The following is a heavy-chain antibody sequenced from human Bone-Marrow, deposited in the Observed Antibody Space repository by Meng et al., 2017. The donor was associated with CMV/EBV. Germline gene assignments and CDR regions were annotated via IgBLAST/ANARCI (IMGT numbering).Heavy chain of an antibody. J-gene: IGHJ6*02. V-gene: IGHV3-9*01. D-gene: IGHD6-19*01. CDR3: AKDIIAVAGTRNYYYYGMDV. Sequence: GGSLRLSCAASGFTFDDYGMSWVRQAPGKGLEWVSGISWNSGSIGYADSVKGRFTISRDNAKNSLYLQMNSLRAEDTALYYCAKDIIAVAGTRNYYYYGMDVWGQGTTVTVSS. CDR1: GFTFDDYG. CDR2: ISWNSGSI.